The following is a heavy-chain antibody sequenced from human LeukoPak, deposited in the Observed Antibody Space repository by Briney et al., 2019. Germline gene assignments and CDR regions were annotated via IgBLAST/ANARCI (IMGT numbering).Heavy chain of an antibody. Sequence: GGSLRLSCAASGFTFSTYAMTWVRQAPGKGLEWVSLISGTGGSTYYADSVKGRFTISRDNSKNTLYLQMNSLRAEDTAVYYCAKDCEPLVGVHRWGDWFDPWGQGTLVTVSS. CDR2: ISGTGGST. D-gene: IGHD1-26*01. CDR3: AKDCEPLVGVHRWGDWFDP. CDR1: GFTFSTYA. V-gene: IGHV3-23*01. J-gene: IGHJ5*02.